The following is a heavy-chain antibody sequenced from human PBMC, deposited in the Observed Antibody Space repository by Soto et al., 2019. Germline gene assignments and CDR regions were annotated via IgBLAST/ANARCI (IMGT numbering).Heavy chain of an antibody. V-gene: IGHV4-30-4*01. D-gene: IGHD1-1*01. CDR1: GGSISRGDNY. CDR3: ARRYGSSFDY. CDR2: IYSSGST. Sequence: SETLSLTCSVSGGSISRGDNYWSWIRQPPGKGLEWIGYIYSSGSTYYNPSLKSRVTISVDTSKNQFSLKLSSVTAADTAVYYCARRYGSSFDYWGQGTLVTVSS. J-gene: IGHJ4*02.